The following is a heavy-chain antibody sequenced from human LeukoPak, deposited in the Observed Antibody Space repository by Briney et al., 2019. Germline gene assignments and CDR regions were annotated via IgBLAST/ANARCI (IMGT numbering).Heavy chain of an antibody. CDR3: ARESSKLAHAFDI. CDR1: GGSISSYY. CDR2: IYYSGST. D-gene: IGHD6-13*01. Sequence: SETLSLTCTVSGGSISSYYWSWIRQPPGKGLEWIGYIYYSGSTNYNPSLKSRVTISVDTSKKQFSLKLSSVTAADTAVYYCARESSKLAHAFDIWGQGTMVTVSS. V-gene: IGHV4-59*01. J-gene: IGHJ3*02.